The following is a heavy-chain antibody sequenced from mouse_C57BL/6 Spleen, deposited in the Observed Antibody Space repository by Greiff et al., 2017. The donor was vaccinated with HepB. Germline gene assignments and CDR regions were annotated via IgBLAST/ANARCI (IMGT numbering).Heavy chain of an antibody. CDR1: GYTFTSYW. V-gene: IGHV1-59*01. D-gene: IGHD2-12*01. Sequence: QVQLQQPGAELVRPGTSVKLSCKASGYTFTSYWMHWVKQRPGQGLEWIGVIDPSDSYTNYNQKFKGKATLTVDTSSSTAYMQLSSLTSEDSAVYDCARGDYKDYWGQGTTLTVSS. J-gene: IGHJ2*01. CDR2: IDPSDSYT. CDR3: ARGDYKDY.